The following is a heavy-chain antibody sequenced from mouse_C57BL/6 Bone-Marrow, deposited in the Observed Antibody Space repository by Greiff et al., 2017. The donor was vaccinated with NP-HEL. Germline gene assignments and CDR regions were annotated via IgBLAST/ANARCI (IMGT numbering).Heavy chain of an antibody. J-gene: IGHJ3*01. D-gene: IGHD2-3*01. CDR1: GFTFSSYG. CDR3: ARHDEDGYYRAY. CDR2: ISSGGSYT. V-gene: IGHV5-6*01. Sequence: VQLKESGGDLVKPGGSLKLSCAASGFTFSSYGMSWVRQTPDKRLEWVATISSGGSYTYYPDSVKGRFTISRDNAKNTLYLQMSSLKSEDTAMYYCARHDEDGYYRAYWGQGTLVTVSA.